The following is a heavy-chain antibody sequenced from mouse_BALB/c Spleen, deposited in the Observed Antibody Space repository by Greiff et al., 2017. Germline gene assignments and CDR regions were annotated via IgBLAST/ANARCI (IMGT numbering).Heavy chain of an antibody. CDR3: ARCGYYGVFDY. V-gene: IGHV14-1*02. Sequence: EVMLVESGAELVRPGALVKLSCKASGFNIKDYYMHWVKQRPEQGLEWIGWIDPENGNTIYDPKFQGKASITADTSSNTAYLQLSSLTSEDTAVYYCARCGYYGVFDYWGQGTTLTVSS. J-gene: IGHJ2*01. D-gene: IGHD1-1*01. CDR1: GFNIKDYY. CDR2: IDPENGNT.